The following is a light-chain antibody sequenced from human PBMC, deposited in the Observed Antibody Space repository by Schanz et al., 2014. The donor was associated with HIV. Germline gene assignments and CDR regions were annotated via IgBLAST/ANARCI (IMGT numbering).Light chain of an antibody. J-gene: IGLJ3*02. CDR1: NRDIGTYDF. CDR2: DVT. CDR3: SSYTTSRTWV. Sequence: QSALTQPASVSGSLGQSITISCTGTNRDIGTYDFVSWYQQHPGTAPKLLIYDVTYRPSGVSNAFSGTKSGNTASLTISGLQAEDEADFYCSSYTTSRTWVFGGGTKLTVL. V-gene: IGLV2-14*03.